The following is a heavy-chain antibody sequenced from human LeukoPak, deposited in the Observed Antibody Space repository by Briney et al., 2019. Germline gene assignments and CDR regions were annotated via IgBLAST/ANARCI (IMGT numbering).Heavy chain of an antibody. J-gene: IGHJ5*02. Sequence: SETLSLTCTVSGGSISSSSYYWSWIRQPPGKGLEWIGYIYYSGSTNYNPSLNNRVTISVDTSKNQFSLKLSSVTAADTAVYYCARQGGIAGFYWFDPWGQGTLVTVSS. CDR2: IYYSGST. D-gene: IGHD6-13*01. V-gene: IGHV4-61*05. CDR1: GGSISSSSYY. CDR3: ARQGGIAGFYWFDP.